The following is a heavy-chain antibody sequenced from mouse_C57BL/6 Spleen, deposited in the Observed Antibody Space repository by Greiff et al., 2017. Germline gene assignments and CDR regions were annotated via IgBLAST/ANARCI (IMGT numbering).Heavy chain of an antibody. Sequence: QVQLKESGAELVRPGASVTLSCKASGYTFTDYEMHWVKQTPVHGLEWIGAIDPETGGTAYNQKFKGKAILTADKSSSTAYMELRSLTSEDSAVYYCTRGRVVAPYYFDYCGQGTTLTVSS. D-gene: IGHD1-1*01. V-gene: IGHV1-15*01. J-gene: IGHJ2*01. CDR3: TRGRVVAPYYFDY. CDR1: GYTFTDYE. CDR2: IDPETGGT.